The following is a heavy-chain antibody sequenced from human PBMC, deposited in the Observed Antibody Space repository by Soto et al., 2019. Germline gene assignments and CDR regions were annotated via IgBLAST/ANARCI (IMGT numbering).Heavy chain of an antibody. CDR1: GGSISSGGYY. V-gene: IGHV4-31*03. Sequence: QVQLQESGPGLVKPSQTLSLTCTVSGGSISSGGYYWSWIRQHPGKGLAWIGYIYYSGSTYYNPSLKSRVTISVDTSKNQFSLKLSSVTAADTAVYYCARIKRCGGDCYSDYYYGMDVWGQGTTVTVSS. CDR3: ARIKRCGGDCYSDYYYGMDV. D-gene: IGHD2-21*02. J-gene: IGHJ6*02. CDR2: IYYSGST.